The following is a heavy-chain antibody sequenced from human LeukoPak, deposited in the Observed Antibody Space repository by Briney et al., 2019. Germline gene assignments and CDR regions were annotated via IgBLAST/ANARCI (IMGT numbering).Heavy chain of an antibody. D-gene: IGHD6-25*01. CDR2: INGDGSTT. V-gene: IGHV3-74*01. CDR1: GFTFSSYW. CDR3: ARVMVSGQRHMDV. Sequence: GGSLRLSCAASGFTFSSYWMHWVRQGPGKGLVWVSRINGDGSTTHYADSVQGRFTISRDNAKNTLYLQMNSLRAEDTAVYYCARVMVSGQRHMDVWGKGTTVTVSS. J-gene: IGHJ6*03.